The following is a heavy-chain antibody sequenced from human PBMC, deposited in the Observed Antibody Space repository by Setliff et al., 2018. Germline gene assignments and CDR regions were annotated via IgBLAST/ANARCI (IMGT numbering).Heavy chain of an antibody. CDR3: ARGKWFRLDKSAWSNWFDP. J-gene: IGHJ5*02. V-gene: IGHV1-8*02. CDR1: GYTFTSYY. D-gene: IGHD5-12*01. CDR2: MNAHSGNS. Sequence: ASVKVSCKASGYTFTSYYMHWVRQAPGQGLEWMGWMNAHSGNSGCAQKFQGRVTMTRDTSISTAYMELNSLQYEDTAVYYCARGKWFRLDKSAWSNWFDPWGQGTLVTVSS.